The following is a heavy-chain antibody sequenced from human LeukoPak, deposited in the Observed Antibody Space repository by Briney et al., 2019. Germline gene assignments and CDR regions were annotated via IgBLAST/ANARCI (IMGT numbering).Heavy chain of an antibody. CDR1: GFTYSSHA. V-gene: IGHV3-23*01. Sequence: GGSLRLSCAASGFTYSSHAMSWVRQTPGKGLQWVSSISASGGTSKYADSVRGRFTISRDNSKNTLYLQMNSLRAEDTAVYYCARDSGIAVAGTEYYGMDVWGQGTTVTVSS. CDR2: ISASGGTS. J-gene: IGHJ6*02. D-gene: IGHD6-19*01. CDR3: ARDSGIAVAGTEYYGMDV.